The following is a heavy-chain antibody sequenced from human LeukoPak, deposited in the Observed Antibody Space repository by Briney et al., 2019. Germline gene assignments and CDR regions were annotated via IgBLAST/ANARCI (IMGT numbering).Heavy chain of an antibody. J-gene: IGHJ4*02. CDR2: IYYSGST. V-gene: IGHV4-59*08. Sequence: SETLSLTCTVSGGSISSYYWSWIRQPPGKGLEWIGYIYYSGSTNYNPSLKSRVTISVDTSKNQFSLKLSSVTAADTAVYYCAGHHPRNTVDFWGQGTLVTVSS. D-gene: IGHD2/OR15-2a*01. CDR3: AGHHPRNTVDF. CDR1: GGSISSYY.